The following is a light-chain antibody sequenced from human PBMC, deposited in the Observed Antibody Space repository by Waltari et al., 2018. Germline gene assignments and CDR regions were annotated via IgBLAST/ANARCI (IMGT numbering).Light chain of an antibody. CDR2: AAS. CDR1: QSISSY. Sequence: DIQMTQSPSSLSASVGDRVTITCRAGQSISSYLNWYQQKPGKAPRLLIYAASSLQSGVPSRFSGSGSGTEFTLTINSLQPEDFATYYCLQHNSFPRTFGQGTKVEI. J-gene: IGKJ1*01. CDR3: LQHNSFPRT. V-gene: IGKV1-39*01.